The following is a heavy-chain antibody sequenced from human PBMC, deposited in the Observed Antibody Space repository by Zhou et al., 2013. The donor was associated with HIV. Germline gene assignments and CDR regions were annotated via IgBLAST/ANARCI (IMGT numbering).Heavy chain of an antibody. V-gene: IGHV1-18*01. CDR1: GYNFFSYG. D-gene: IGHD3-16*01. CDR3: ARVELGIFQFPLRHAFDI. CDR2: ISAYNGNT. J-gene: IGHJ3*02. Sequence: QVQLVQSGAEVKKPGASVKVSCKASGYNFFSYGISWVRQAPEQGLEWMGWISAYNGNTNYVQKLQGRVTMTTDTSTSTAYMELRSLRSDDTAVYYCARVELGIFQFPLRHAFDIWGQGTMVTVSS.